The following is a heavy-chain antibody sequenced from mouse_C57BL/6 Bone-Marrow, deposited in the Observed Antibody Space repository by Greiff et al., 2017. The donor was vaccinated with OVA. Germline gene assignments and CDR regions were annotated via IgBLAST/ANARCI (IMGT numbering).Heavy chain of an antibody. CDR1: GYTFTDYE. D-gene: IGHD2-5*01. Sequence: QVQLQQSGAELVRPGASVTLSCKASGYTFTDYEMHWVKQTPVHGLEWIGAIDPGTGGTAYNQKFKGKAILNADKSSSTAYTELRSLTSENSAVYYCTRGADYSNYPYFDYWGQGTTLTVSS. CDR2: IDPGTGGT. CDR3: TRGADYSNYPYFDY. J-gene: IGHJ2*01. V-gene: IGHV1-15*01.